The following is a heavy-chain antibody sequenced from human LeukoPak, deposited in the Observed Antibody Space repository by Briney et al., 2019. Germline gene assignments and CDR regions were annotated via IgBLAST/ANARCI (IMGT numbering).Heavy chain of an antibody. CDR1: GGTFISYA. Sequence: SVKVSCKASGGTFISYAISWVRQAPGQGLEWMGGIIPIFGTANYAQKFQGRVTITADESTSTAYMELSSLRSEDTAVYYCARVGRGIAAVYYFDYWGQGTLVTVSS. J-gene: IGHJ4*02. CDR2: IIPIFGTA. D-gene: IGHD6-13*01. V-gene: IGHV1-69*01. CDR3: ARVGRGIAAVYYFDY.